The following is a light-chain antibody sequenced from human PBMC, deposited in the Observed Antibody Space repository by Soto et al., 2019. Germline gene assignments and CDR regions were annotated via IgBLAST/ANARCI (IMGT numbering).Light chain of an antibody. J-gene: IGKJ5*01. CDR3: QQYHNWPIT. V-gene: IGKV3-15*01. Sequence: EIVMTQSPATLSVSPGESATLSCRASESVSSKLAWHQQKPGQAPRILMYDASTRATGISARFSGSGSGTEFTLTISSLQSEDFAVYYCQQYHNWPITFGQGTRLEIK. CDR2: DAS. CDR1: ESVSSK.